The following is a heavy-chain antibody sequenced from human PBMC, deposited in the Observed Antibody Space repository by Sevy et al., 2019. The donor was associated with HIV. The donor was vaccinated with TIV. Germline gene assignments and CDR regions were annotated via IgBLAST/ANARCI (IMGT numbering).Heavy chain of an antibody. J-gene: IGHJ4*02. CDR3: SNYVHY. D-gene: IGHD3-10*02. V-gene: IGHV3-48*03. CDR1: GFTFNIYE. CDR2: ISSSFTNI. Sequence: GGSLRLSCVASGFTFNIYEMNWVRQAPGQGLEWVSYISSSFTNIYYADSVKGRFTFSRDNAKNSLYLQMNSLRAEDTAVYYCSNYVHYWGQGTLVTVSS.